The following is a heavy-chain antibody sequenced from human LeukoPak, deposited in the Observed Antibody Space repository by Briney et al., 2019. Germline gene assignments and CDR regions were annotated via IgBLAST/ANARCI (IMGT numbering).Heavy chain of an antibody. Sequence: PSETLSLTCAVSGGSISSGGYSWSWIRQPPGKGLEWIGYIYHSGSTYYNPSLKSRVTISVDRSKNQFSLKLSSVTAADTAVYYCARVTTLTMDDRGISHWYFDLWGRGTLVTVSS. CDR3: ARVTTLTMDDRGISHWYFDL. CDR2: IYHSGST. J-gene: IGHJ2*01. V-gene: IGHV4-30-2*01. D-gene: IGHD4-17*01. CDR1: GGSISSGGYS.